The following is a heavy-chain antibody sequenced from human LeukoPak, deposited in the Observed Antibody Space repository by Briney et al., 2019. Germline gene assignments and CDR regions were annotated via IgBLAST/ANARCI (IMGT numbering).Heavy chain of an antibody. CDR2: IIPIFGTA. CDR3: AFSGGNSGNDYYYYYGMDV. V-gene: IGHV1-69*13. CDR1: GGTFSIYA. D-gene: IGHD4-23*01. J-gene: IGHJ6*02. Sequence: ASVKVSCKASGGTFSIYAISWVRQAPEQGLEWMGGIIPIFGTANYAQKFQGRVTITADESTSTAYMELSSLRSEDTAVYYCAFSGGNSGNDYYYYYGMDVWGQGTTVTVSS.